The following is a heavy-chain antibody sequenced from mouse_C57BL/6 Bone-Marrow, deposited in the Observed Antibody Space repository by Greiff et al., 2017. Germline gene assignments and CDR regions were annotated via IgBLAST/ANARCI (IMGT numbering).Heavy chain of an antibody. J-gene: IGHJ2*01. CDR3: ARYPFITTVVAPYYFDY. CDR1: GYTFTSYG. D-gene: IGHD1-1*01. Sequence: QVQLQQSGAELGRPGASVKLSCKASGYTFTSYGISWVKQRTGQGLEWIGEIYPRSGNTYYNEKFKGKATLTADKSSSTAYMELRSLTSEDSAVYFCARYPFITTVVAPYYFDYWGQGTTLTVSS. CDR2: IYPRSGNT. V-gene: IGHV1-81*01.